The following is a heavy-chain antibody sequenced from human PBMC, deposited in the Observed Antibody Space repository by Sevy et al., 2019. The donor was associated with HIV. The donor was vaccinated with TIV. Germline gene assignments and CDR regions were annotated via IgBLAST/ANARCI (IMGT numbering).Heavy chain of an antibody. Sequence: SETLSLTCSVSGGSISSYFWTWIRQPPGKGLEWIGHIYYTGSANYNPSLKSRVTISIDKSKSQFSLNLSSVTAADTAVYYCASEDASNPRVLDYWGQGALVTVSS. CDR1: GGSISSYF. D-gene: IGHD3-3*01. J-gene: IGHJ4*02. V-gene: IGHV4-59*01. CDR3: ASEDASNPRVLDY. CDR2: IYYTGSA.